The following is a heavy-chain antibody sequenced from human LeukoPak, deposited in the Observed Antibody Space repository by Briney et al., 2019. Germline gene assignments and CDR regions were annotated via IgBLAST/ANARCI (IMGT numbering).Heavy chain of an antibody. CDR1: GYTFTSYD. D-gene: IGHD7-27*01. J-gene: IGHJ3*02. Sequence: ASVKVSCKASGYTFTSYDINWVRQATGQGLEWMGWMNPNSGNTGYAQKFQGRVTMTRNTSISTAYMELSSVTAADTAVYYCARGVWAGDAFDIWGQGTMVTVSS. CDR2: MNPNSGNT. CDR3: ARGVWAGDAFDI. V-gene: IGHV1-8*01.